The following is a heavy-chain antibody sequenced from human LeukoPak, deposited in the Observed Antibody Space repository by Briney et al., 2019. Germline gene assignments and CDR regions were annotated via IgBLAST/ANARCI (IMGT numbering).Heavy chain of an antibody. CDR1: GYSFTSYW. Sequence: NLGESLQISCKGSGYSFTSYWIGWVRQLPGKGLEWMGIIYPGDSYTRYSPSFQGQVTISADKSISTAYLQWSSLKASDTAMYYCARPEWIQGAFDIWGQGTMVTVSS. D-gene: IGHD5-18*01. V-gene: IGHV5-51*01. J-gene: IGHJ3*02. CDR2: IYPGDSYT. CDR3: ARPEWIQGAFDI.